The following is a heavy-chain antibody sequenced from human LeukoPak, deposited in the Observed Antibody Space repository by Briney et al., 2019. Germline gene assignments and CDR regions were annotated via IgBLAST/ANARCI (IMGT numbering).Heavy chain of an antibody. CDR1: GFTFNSYA. CDR2: ISGSGGST. CDR3: AKGSNYYGSGPFDP. D-gene: IGHD3-10*01. J-gene: IGHJ5*02. V-gene: IGHV3-23*01. Sequence: PGGSLRLSCAASGFTFNSYAMSWVRQAPGKGLEWVSAISGSGGSTYYADSVKGRLTISRDNSKNTLYLQMDSLRAEDTAVYYCAKGSNYYGSGPFDPWGQGTLVTVSS.